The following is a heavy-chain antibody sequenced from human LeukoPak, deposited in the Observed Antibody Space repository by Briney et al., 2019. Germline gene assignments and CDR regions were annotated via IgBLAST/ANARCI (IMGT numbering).Heavy chain of an antibody. J-gene: IGHJ4*02. CDR1: GFIFSSYG. Sequence: GGSLRLSCEASGFIFSSYGFHWVRQAPGKGLEWVTLISYDGRNQYYGQSVKGRFTISRDNSKNIVYLQMDSLRAEDTAVYYCARVPYYSYGRDYWGQGTLVTVSS. V-gene: IGHV3-30*03. CDR2: ISYDGRNQ. CDR3: ARVPYYSYGRDY. D-gene: IGHD5-18*01.